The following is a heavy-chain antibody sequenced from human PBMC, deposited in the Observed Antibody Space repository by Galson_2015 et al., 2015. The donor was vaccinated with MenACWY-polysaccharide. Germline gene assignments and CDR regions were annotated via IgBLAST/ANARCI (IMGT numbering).Heavy chain of an antibody. V-gene: IGHV3-48*02. D-gene: IGHD6-25*01. J-gene: IGHJ4*02. CDR2: INGGSSTI. CDR3: ARDSGIAGAADY. Sequence: SLRLSCAASGFTFSTYSMTWVRQAPGKGLEWVSYINGGSSTIYYADSVKGRFTISRDNAKNSLYLQMNSLRDDDTAVYYCARDSGIAGAADYGGQGTLPTVSS. CDR1: GFTFSTYS.